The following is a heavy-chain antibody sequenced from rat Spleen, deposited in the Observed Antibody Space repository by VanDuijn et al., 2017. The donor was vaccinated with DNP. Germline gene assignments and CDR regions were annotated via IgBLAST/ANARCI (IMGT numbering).Heavy chain of an antibody. CDR1: GFNFDDHW. CDR2: INERSTTI. Sequence: EVKLVESGGGLVQPGRSLKLSCAASGFNFDDHWMAWVRQAPGKGLEWIGEINERSTTINYSPSLKDKFTISRDNAQSTLYLQTSKLGSEDAAIYYGARAPDLPGKGVMDVWGQGTSVIVSS. CDR3: ARAPDLPGKGVMDV. J-gene: IGHJ4*01. D-gene: IGHD1-4*01. V-gene: IGHV4-2*01.